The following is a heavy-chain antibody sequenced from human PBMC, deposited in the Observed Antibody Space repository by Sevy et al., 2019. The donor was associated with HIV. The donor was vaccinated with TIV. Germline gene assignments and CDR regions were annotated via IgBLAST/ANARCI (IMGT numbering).Heavy chain of an antibody. J-gene: IGHJ4*02. V-gene: IGHV3-23*01. CDR2: ITISGGST. CDR3: AKDRVSGTYYTGDSDY. CDR1: GFTFSTYA. Sequence: GGSLRLSCAASGFTFSTYAMTWVRQAPGKGLEWVSVITISGGSTYYADSVKGRFTISRDNSKNNLYLQMNSLRAEDTAVYYCAKDRVSGTYYTGDSDYWGQGTLVTVSS. D-gene: IGHD3-10*01.